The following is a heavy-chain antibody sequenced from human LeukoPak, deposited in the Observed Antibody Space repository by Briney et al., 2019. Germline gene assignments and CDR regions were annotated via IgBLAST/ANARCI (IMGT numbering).Heavy chain of an antibody. Sequence: ASVKVSCKASGYTFTGYSMHCVRQAPGQGLKWMGWISAYNGNTNYAQKLQGRVTMTTDTSTSTAYMELRSLRSDDTAVYYCARVAGYCSSTSCYASRVYFDYWGQGTLVTVSS. V-gene: IGHV1-18*04. CDR2: ISAYNGNT. J-gene: IGHJ4*02. D-gene: IGHD2-2*01. CDR3: ARVAGYCSSTSCYASRVYFDY. CDR1: GYTFTGYS.